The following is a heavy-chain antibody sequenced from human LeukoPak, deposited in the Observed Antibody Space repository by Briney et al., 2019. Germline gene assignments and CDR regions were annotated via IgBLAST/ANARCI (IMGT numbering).Heavy chain of an antibody. CDR2: IIPLFGTT. Sequence: ASVKVSCKVSGGTFTNYPINWVRQAPGQGLEWMGEIIPLFGTTNFAQSFQGRITISADESTSTAYMELSSLRSEDTAMYYCAGLVESLANGFDFWGQGTMVTVS. V-gene: IGHV1-69*13. CDR1: GGTFTNYP. J-gene: IGHJ3*01. CDR3: AGLVESLANGFDF. D-gene: IGHD2-8*02.